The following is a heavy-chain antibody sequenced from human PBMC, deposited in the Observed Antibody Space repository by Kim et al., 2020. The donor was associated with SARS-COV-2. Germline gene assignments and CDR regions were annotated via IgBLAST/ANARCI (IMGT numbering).Heavy chain of an antibody. Sequence: GGSLRLSCAASGFTFSSYSMNWVRQAPGKGLEWVSSISSSSSYIYYADSVKGRFTISRDNAKNSLYLQMNSLRAEDTAVYYCARVEENGSGSYPPPLDYWGQGTLVTVSS. CDR3: ARVEENGSGSYPPPLDY. CDR1: GFTFSSYS. D-gene: IGHD3-10*01. J-gene: IGHJ4*02. CDR2: ISSSSSYI. V-gene: IGHV3-21*01.